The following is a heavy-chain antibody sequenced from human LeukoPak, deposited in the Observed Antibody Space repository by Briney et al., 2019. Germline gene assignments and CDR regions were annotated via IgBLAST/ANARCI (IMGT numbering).Heavy chain of an antibody. D-gene: IGHD3-22*01. CDR2: FDPEDGET. CDR1: GYTLTELS. V-gene: IGHV1-24*01. Sequence: ASVKVSCKVSGYTLTELSMHWVRQAPGKGLEWMGGFDPEDGETIYAQKFQGRVTMAEDTSTDTAYMELSSLRSEDTAVYYCATNYDSSGYYVDWGQGTLVTVSS. CDR3: ATNYDSSGYYVD. J-gene: IGHJ4*02.